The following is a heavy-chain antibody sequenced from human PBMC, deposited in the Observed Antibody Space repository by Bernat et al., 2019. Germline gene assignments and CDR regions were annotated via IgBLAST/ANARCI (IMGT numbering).Heavy chain of an antibody. CDR3: AKSVLSVVVVAATWFDP. CDR2: ISGSGGRT. V-gene: IGHV3-23*01. D-gene: IGHD2-15*01. CDR1: GFTFSSYA. J-gene: IGHJ5*02. Sequence: EVQLLESGGGLVQPGGSLRLSCAASGFTFSSYAMSWVRQAPGKGLEWVSAISGSGGRTYYADSVKGRFTISRDNSKNTLYLQMNSMRAEDTAVYYCAKSVLSVVVVAATWFDPWGQGTLVTVSS.